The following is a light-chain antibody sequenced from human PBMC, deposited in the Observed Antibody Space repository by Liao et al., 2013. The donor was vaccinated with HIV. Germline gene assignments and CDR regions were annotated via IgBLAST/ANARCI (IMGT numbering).Light chain of an antibody. Sequence: SYELTQPPSVSVSPGQRARITCSGDKLGSKYVCWYQQKPGQSPVLVIYQDTKRPSGIPERFSGSNSGNTATLTISGTQAMDEADYYCQAWDSSTDNYVFGTGIKVTVL. J-gene: IGLJ1*01. CDR1: KLGSKY. CDR3: QAWDSSTDNYV. V-gene: IGLV3-1*01. CDR2: QDT.